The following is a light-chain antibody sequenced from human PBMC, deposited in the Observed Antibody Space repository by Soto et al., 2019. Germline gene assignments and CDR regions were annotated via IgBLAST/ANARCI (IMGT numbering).Light chain of an antibody. CDR3: QQYDNLPRFT. CDR1: QDIGNF. V-gene: IGKV1-33*01. J-gene: IGKJ3*01. Sequence: DTQMTQSPSSLSASIGDRVTITCQASQDIGNFLNWYQQKPGKAPKLLIYDASNLQTGVPSRFRGSGSGTDFTFTINSLQPEDIATYYCQQYDNLPRFTFGPGTKVDIK. CDR2: DAS.